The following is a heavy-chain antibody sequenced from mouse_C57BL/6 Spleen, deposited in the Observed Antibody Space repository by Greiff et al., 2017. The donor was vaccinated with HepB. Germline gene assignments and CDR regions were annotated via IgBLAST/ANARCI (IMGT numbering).Heavy chain of an antibody. CDR1: GYTFTDYY. Sequence: EVQLQQSGPELVKPGASVKISCKASGYTFTDYYMNWVKQSHGKSLEWIGDINPNNGGTSYNQKFKGKATLTVDKSSSTAYMELRSLTSEDSAVYYCAPNYYGSSHGGAMDYWGQGTSVTVSS. D-gene: IGHD1-1*01. CDR2: INPNNGGT. J-gene: IGHJ4*01. CDR3: APNYYGSSHGGAMDY. V-gene: IGHV1-26*01.